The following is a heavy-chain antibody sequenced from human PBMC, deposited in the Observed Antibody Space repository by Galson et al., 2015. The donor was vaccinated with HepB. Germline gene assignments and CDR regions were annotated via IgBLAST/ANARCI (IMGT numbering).Heavy chain of an antibody. CDR1: GFTFSSYA. V-gene: IGHV3-23*01. CDR2: ISGSGGST. D-gene: IGHD3-16*01. J-gene: IGHJ5*02. CDR3: AKSFMITFGGAHNPNWFDP. Sequence: LRLSCAASGFTFSSYAMSWVRQAPGKGLEWVSAISGSGGSTYYADSVKGRFTISRDNSKNTLYLQMNSLRAEDTAVYYCAKSFMITFGGAHNPNWFDPWGQGTLVTVSS.